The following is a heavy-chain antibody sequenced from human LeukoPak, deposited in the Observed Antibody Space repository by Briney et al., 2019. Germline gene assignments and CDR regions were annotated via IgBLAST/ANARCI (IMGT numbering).Heavy chain of an antibody. J-gene: IGHJ6*02. CDR3: AREPGYCSSTSCYTNYYYGMDV. CDR2: IYTSGST. V-gene: IGHV4-4*07. CDR1: GGSISSYY. D-gene: IGHD2-2*02. Sequence: SETLSLTCTVSGGSISSYYWSWIRQPAGKGLEWIGRIYTSGSTNYNPSLKSRVTMSVDTSKNQFSLKLSSVTAADTAVYYCAREPGYCSSTSCYTNYYYGMDVWGQGTTVTVSS.